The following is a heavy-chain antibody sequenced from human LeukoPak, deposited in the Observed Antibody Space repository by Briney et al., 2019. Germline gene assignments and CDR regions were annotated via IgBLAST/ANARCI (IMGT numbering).Heavy chain of an antibody. J-gene: IGHJ4*02. CDR1: GFTFTAYL. CDR3: VRESEYYFYHSASFDY. Sequence: GGSLRLSCAASGFTFTAYLIHWVRQAPGKGLEWVAVMSSDGNAMFYADSVKGRFTISRDNSKNTLYLQMNSLRAEDTAVYYCVRESEYYFYHSASFDYWGQGTLVTVSS. CDR2: MSSDGNAM. D-gene: IGHD2/OR15-2a*01. V-gene: IGHV3-30-3*01.